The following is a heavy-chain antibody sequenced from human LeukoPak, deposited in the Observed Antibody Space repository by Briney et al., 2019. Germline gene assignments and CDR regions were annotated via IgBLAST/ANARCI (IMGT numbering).Heavy chain of an antibody. J-gene: IGHJ4*02. CDR2: IKRKADGGTT. V-gene: IGHV3-15*01. Sequence: TGGSLRLSCAASGFTFINAWMSWVRQAPGKGLEWVGRIKRKADGGTTDYAAPVKGRFTISRDDSQNTLYLQMNSLKTEDTAVYYCTTWGVVVIATVFDYWGQGTLVTVSS. D-gene: IGHD2-21*01. CDR1: GFTFINAW. CDR3: TTWGVVVIATVFDY.